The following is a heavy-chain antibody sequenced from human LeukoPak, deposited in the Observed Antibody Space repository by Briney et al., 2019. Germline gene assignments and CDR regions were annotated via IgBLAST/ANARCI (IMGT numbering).Heavy chain of an antibody. J-gene: IGHJ4*02. CDR1: GFTFSSYA. CDR2: IKQDGSEK. V-gene: IGHV3-7*05. D-gene: IGHD4-23*01. CDR3: ARGRGNDY. Sequence: GGSLRLSCAASGFTFSSYAMSWVRQAPGKGLEWVANIKQDGSEKNYVDSVKGRFTISRDNAQNSLCLQMNSLRAEDTAVYYCARGRGNDYWGQGTLVTVSS.